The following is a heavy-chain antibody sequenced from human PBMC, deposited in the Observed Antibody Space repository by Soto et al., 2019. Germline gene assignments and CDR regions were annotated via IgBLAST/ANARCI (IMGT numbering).Heavy chain of an antibody. Sequence: QVHLVQSGAEVKKPGASVKVSCKGSGYDFTTYGITWVRQAPGQGLEWMAWISAHNGNTDYAQKLQGRVTVTRDTSTSTAYMELRSQSSHDTPVYYCATGRHGDYWGQGALVTVSS. CDR2: ISAHNGNT. CDR3: ATGRHGDY. V-gene: IGHV1-18*01. CDR1: GYDFTTYG. J-gene: IGHJ4*02.